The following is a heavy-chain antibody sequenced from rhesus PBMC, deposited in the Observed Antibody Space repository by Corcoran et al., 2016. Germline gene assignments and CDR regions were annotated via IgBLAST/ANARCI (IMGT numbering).Heavy chain of an antibody. J-gene: IGHJ4*01. CDR2: IGGSIVNP. D-gene: IGHD6-13*01. CDR3: ARTWYSSWSFDC. CDR1: GGRISGHY. V-gene: IGHV4-165*02. Sequence: QVQLQESGPGLVKPAETLPLTCAVSGGRISGHYWNWIRQLPGKELEWIGYIGGSIVNPSPNPALQSRVTLSTDTSQNQFSLKLSSVTAADTAVYYCARTWYSSWSFDCWGQGVLVTVSS.